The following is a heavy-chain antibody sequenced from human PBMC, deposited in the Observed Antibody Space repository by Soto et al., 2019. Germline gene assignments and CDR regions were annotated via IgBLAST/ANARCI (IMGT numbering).Heavy chain of an antibody. D-gene: IGHD3-16*02. CDR3: AKERDPWGSYHYFDY. Sequence: QVQLVQSGVEVKKPGASVKVSCKTSGYTFSNYIITWVRQAPGQGLEWMGWISAYNGHTNYAQKFQDRITMTTDTSTRTIYMALRSLRSDDTAVYCCAKERDPWGSYHYFDYWGQGTLVTVSS. J-gene: IGHJ4*02. CDR2: ISAYNGHT. V-gene: IGHV1-18*01. CDR1: GYTFSNYI.